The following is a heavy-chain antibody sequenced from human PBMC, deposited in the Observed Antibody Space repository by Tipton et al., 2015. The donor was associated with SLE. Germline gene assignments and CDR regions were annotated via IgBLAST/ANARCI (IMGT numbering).Heavy chain of an antibody. J-gene: IGHJ4*02. D-gene: IGHD2-2*02. Sequence: TLSLTCTVSGYSISSGYYWSWFRQSPGKGLEWLATINHSGTTYYRPSLKSRVSISVDTSKNQFSLKLTSVTAADTAVYLCARYTGGGFYCDYWGQGKLVIVSS. CDR2: INHSGTT. CDR1: GYSISSGYY. V-gene: IGHV4-38-2*02. CDR3: ARYTGGGFYCDY.